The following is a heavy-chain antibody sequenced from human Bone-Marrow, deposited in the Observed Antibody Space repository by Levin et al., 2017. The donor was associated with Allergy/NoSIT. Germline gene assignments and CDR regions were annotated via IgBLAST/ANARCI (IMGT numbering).Heavy chain of an antibody. CDR3: ARAGIYPPFYFDN. Sequence: ASVKVSCKASGYTFSDYYIHWVRQAPGQGLEWMAWINPGSGGTNFAQNFQGRVTMSTDTSISTAYMEVSRLRSDDTALYYCARAGIYPPFYFDNWGQGTLVTVSS. J-gene: IGHJ4*02. CDR1: GYTFSDYY. V-gene: IGHV1-2*02. CDR2: INPGSGGT.